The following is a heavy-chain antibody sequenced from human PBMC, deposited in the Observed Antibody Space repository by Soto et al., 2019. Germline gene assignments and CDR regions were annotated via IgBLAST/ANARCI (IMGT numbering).Heavy chain of an antibody. J-gene: IGHJ3*02. CDR1: GGTLSDHG. CDR3: ARGVYGSGNYYTGPSAFDI. V-gene: IGHV1-69*06. Sequence: QVQLEQSGAEVKKPGSSVKISCKASGGTLSDHGVSWLRQAPGQGLEWVGGTIPVFNTAKYAPKFQGRVTIAADKSTNIAYMELGSLTSDDTAFYYCARGVYGSGNYYTGPSAFDILGQGILVIVSS. D-gene: IGHD3-10*01. CDR2: TIPVFNTA.